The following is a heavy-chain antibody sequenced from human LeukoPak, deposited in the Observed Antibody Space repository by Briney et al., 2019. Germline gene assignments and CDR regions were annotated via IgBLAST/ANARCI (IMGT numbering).Heavy chain of an antibody. Sequence: GASVKVSCKASRYTFTSYYMHWVRQAPGQGLEWMGIINPSGGSTTYAQKLQGRVTMTTDTSTSTAYMELRSLRSDDTAVYYCARGSVVVPAAADYWGQGTLVTVSS. CDR2: INPSGGST. CDR3: ARGSVVVPAAADY. J-gene: IGHJ4*02. D-gene: IGHD2-2*01. CDR1: RYTFTSYY. V-gene: IGHV1-46*01.